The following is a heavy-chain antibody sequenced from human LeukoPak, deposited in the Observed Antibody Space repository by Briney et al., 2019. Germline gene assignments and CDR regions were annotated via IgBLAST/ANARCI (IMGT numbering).Heavy chain of an antibody. J-gene: IGHJ4*02. CDR2: INHSGST. Sequence: SETLSLTCAVYGGSFSGYYWSWIRQPPGKGLEWIGEINHSGSTNYNPSLKSRVTISVDTSKNQFSLKLSSVTAADTAVYYCARAPNIVATSGGVDYWGQGTLVTVSS. CDR3: ARAPNIVATSGGVDY. V-gene: IGHV4-34*01. D-gene: IGHD5-12*01. CDR1: GGSFSGYY.